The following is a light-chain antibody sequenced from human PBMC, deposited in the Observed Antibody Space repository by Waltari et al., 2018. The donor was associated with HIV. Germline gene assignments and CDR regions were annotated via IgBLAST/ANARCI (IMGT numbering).Light chain of an antibody. Sequence: QSALTQPPSASGSPGQSVTLSCPGTSSDVGGFYYVYWYQQHPAKAPKLLIYAVNRRPSGVPDRFSGSKSGNTASLTVSGLQTEDEADYYCSSYADTNNVLFGGGTKLTVL. CDR3: SSYADTNNVL. J-gene: IGLJ3*02. CDR1: SSDVGGFYY. CDR2: AVN. V-gene: IGLV2-8*01.